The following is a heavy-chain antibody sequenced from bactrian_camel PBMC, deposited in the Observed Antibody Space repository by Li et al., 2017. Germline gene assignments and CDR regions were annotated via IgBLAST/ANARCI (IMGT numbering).Heavy chain of an antibody. D-gene: IGHD3*01. V-gene: IGHV3S67*01. CDR3: AALFARSWFGFCSEPHF. CDR2: VDADGTT. Sequence: DVQLVESGGGAVQAGGSLRLSCVASGYIYSSHCMGWVRQAPGKEREGVASVDADGTTTYADSVKGRFTVSKDNTKSTLTLQMNNLKSEDTAVYYCAALFARSWFGFCSEPHFWGQGTQVTVS. CDR1: GYIYSSHC. J-gene: IGHJ4*01.